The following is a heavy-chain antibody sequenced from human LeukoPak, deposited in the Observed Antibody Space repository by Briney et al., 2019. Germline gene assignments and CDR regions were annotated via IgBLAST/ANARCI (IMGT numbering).Heavy chain of an antibody. Sequence: ASVKVSCKASGYTFTGYFIHWVRQAHELGLGWMGWSKPNSGGTNYAQKFQGRVTMTRDTSISTAYMELSRLNSDDTAVYYCARDATGVAYGDYADYWGQGTLVTVSS. D-gene: IGHD4-17*01. V-gene: IGHV1-2*02. CDR1: GYTFTGYF. J-gene: IGHJ4*02. CDR2: SKPNSGGT. CDR3: ARDATGVAYGDYADY.